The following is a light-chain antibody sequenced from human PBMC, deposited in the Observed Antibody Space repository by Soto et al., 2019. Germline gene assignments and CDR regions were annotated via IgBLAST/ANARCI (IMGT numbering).Light chain of an antibody. CDR1: SGSVSTNNY. J-gene: IGLJ3*02. CDR3: VPYMGRGIWV. CDR2: RTN. Sequence: QAVVTQEPSFSVSPGGTVRLTCALSSGSVSTNNYPSWCQQTPGQPPRTLIFRTNTRSSGVPDRFSGSILGSKAALTITGAQADDESDYYCVPYMGRGIWVFGGGTKLTVL. V-gene: IGLV8-61*01.